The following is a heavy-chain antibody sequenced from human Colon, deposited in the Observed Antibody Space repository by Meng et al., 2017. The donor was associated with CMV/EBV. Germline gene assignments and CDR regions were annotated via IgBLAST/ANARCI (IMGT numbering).Heavy chain of an antibody. CDR2: TNEDGSDK. CDR3: ARDRQAVGATDLDS. J-gene: IGHJ4*02. CDR1: GSSFSNSW. V-gene: IGHV3-7*01. D-gene: IGHD1-26*01. Sequence: GGSLRLSCAASGSSFSNSWMIWVRRAPGKGLEWVAKTNEDGSDKYYVDSVKGRFTIFRDNAKNSVYLQMISLRAEDTAVYYCARDRQAVGATDLDSWGQGTLVTVSS.